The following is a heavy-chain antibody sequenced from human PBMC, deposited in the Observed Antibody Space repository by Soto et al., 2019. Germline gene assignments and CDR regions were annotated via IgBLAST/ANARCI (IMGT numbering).Heavy chain of an antibody. CDR2: IIPMFGTP. J-gene: IGHJ6*02. V-gene: IGHV1-69*01. Sequence: SVXVSCKSSGGTFSKYASIVLRQAPGQGLDWLGGIIPMFGTPNYAQKFQGRVTISADESTTTAYLELSSLRSADTAVYFCARQMRDTNLYPGLDVWGQGTKVPVSS. CDR1: GGTFSKYA. D-gene: IGHD3-16*01. CDR3: ARQMRDTNLYPGLDV.